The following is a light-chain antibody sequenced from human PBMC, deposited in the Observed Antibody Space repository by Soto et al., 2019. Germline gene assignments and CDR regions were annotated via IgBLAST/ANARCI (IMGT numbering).Light chain of an antibody. V-gene: IGKV1-12*01. Sequence: DIQMTQSPSTLSASVGDRVTITCRASQSISSWLAWYQQKPGKAPKLLIYAASSLQSGVPSRFSGSGSGADFTLTISSLRPEDFATYYCRQANSFPLTFGQGTRREI. CDR3: RQANSFPLT. CDR1: QSISSW. CDR2: AAS. J-gene: IGKJ5*01.